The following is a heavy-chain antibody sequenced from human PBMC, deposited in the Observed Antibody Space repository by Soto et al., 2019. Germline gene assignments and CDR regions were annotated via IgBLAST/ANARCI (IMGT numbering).Heavy chain of an antibody. CDR3: ARERGSKSMDV. Sequence: GSLRLSCAASGFTFSNYWMTWVRRAPGKGLEWVANIKQDGSENSYVGSVKGRFTISRDNAKNSLYLQMNNLRAEDAAVYYCARERGSKSMDVCGQGTTVTVAS. CDR1: GFTFSNYW. CDR2: IKQDGSEN. D-gene: IGHD2-15*01. J-gene: IGHJ6*02. V-gene: IGHV3-7*03.